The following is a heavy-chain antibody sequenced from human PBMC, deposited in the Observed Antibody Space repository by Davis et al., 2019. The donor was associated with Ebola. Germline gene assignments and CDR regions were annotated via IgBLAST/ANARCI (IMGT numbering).Heavy chain of an antibody. CDR3: VREISTVVPQPFDY. D-gene: IGHD4-23*01. Sequence: GGSLRLSCAASGFTFSDYYMSWIRQAPGKGLEWVSYISSSGSTIYYADSVKGRFTISRDNAKNSLYLQMNSLRAEDTAVYYCVREISTVVPQPFDYWGQGTLVTVSS. CDR2: ISSSGSTI. J-gene: IGHJ4*02. CDR1: GFTFSDYY. V-gene: IGHV3-11*01.